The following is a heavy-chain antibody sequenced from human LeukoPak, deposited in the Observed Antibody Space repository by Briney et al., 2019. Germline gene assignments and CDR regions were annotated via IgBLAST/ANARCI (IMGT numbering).Heavy chain of an antibody. D-gene: IGHD6-19*01. V-gene: IGHV3-21*05. CDR1: GFTFSRYW. Sequence: GGSLRLSCAASGFTFSRYWMNWVRQAPGKGLEWIAYVSGSGSEIHYGDSVKGRFTISRDNAKSSVYLQMDSLRAEDMALYYCATKVPGTSHFSSWGQGTLVTVSS. CDR3: ATKVPGTSHFSS. CDR2: VSGSGSEI. J-gene: IGHJ4*02.